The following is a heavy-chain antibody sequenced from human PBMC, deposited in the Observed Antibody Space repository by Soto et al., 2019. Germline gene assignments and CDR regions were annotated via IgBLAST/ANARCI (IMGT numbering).Heavy chain of an antibody. D-gene: IGHD5-12*01. V-gene: IGHV1-46*03. Sequence: EASVKVSCKASGYTFTSYYMHWVRQAPGQGLEWMGIINPSGGSTSYAQKFQGRVTMTRDTSTSTVYMELSSLRSEDTAVYYCTSRWLPDLGYYYGMDVWGQGTTVTVSS. CDR3: TSRWLPDLGYYYGMDV. J-gene: IGHJ6*02. CDR1: GYTFTSYY. CDR2: INPSGGST.